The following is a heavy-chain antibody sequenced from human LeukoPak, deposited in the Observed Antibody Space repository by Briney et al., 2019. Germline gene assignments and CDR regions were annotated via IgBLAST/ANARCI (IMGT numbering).Heavy chain of an antibody. Sequence: ASVKVSCKASGYTFTGYYMHWVRQAPGQGLEWMGWINPNSGGTNYAQKFQGRVTMTRDTSISTAYMELSRLRSDDTAVYYCARGRYCSGGSCYDPWGQGTLVTVSS. CDR1: GYTFTGYY. CDR2: INPNSGGT. V-gene: IGHV1-2*02. J-gene: IGHJ5*02. D-gene: IGHD2-15*01. CDR3: ARGRYCSGGSCYDP.